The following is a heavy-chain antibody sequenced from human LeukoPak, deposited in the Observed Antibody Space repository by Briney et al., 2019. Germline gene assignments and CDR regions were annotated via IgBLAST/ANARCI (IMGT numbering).Heavy chain of an antibody. CDR3: ALLAGSAHGGYDRNYFAS. V-gene: IGHV4-59*08. Sequence: SETLSLTCIVSTDSIRTSYWRWVRQPPGKGLEWIGFVYYTGSTNYNPSLKSRVIMSVDMSKNQLSLKVRSVTAADTALYYCALLAGSAHGGYDRNYFASWGRGTLVTVTS. CDR1: TDSIRTSY. J-gene: IGHJ4*02. CDR2: VYYTGST. D-gene: IGHD5-12*01.